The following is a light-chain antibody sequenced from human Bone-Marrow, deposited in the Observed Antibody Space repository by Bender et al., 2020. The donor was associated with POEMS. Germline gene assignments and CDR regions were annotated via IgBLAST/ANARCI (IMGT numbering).Light chain of an antibody. V-gene: IGLV3-1*01. CDR2: QDN. CDR1: LLEDKY. CDR3: SSWGRDSTLI. J-gene: IGLJ2*01. Sequence: SYVLTQPPSVSVAPGQTATITCSGTLLEDKYVCWYQQKPGQSPVLVIYQDNMRPSGVSNRFSGSKSGNTASLTISGLHADDEADYYCSSWGRDSTLIFGGGTKLTVL.